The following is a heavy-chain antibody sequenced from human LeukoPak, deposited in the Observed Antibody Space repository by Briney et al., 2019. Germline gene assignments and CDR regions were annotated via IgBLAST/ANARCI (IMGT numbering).Heavy chain of an antibody. CDR1: GGTFSSYA. CDR3: TREHRGGYYFDY. D-gene: IGHD3-10*01. V-gene: IGHV1-69*13. J-gene: IGHJ4*02. CDR2: IIPIFGTA. Sequence: GASVKVSCKASGGTFSSYAISWVLQAAGQGLEWMGGIIPIFGTANYAQKFQGRVTITADESTSTAYMELSSLRSEDTAVYYCTREHRGGYYFDYWGQGTLVTVSS.